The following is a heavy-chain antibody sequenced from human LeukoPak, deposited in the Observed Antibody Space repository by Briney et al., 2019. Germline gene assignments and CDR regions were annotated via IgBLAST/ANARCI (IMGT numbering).Heavy chain of an antibody. Sequence: SETLSLTCTVSDGSISSGSYYWSWIRQPAGKGLEWIGRIYTSGSTNYNPSLKSRVTMSVDTSKNQFSLKLSSVTAADTAVYYCARDNVAADHYYYYYMDVWGKGTTVTVSS. J-gene: IGHJ6*03. CDR2: IYTSGST. CDR3: ARDNVAADHYYYYYMDV. CDR1: DGSISSGSYY. D-gene: IGHD6-19*01. V-gene: IGHV4-61*02.